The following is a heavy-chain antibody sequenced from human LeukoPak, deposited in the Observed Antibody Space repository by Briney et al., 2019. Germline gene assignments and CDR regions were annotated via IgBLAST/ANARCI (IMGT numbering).Heavy chain of an antibody. CDR3: ARQRIAVADHFDL. D-gene: IGHD6-19*01. CDR2: IYYTGNT. CDR1: GGSIGSHY. V-gene: IGHV4-59*08. J-gene: IGHJ4*02. Sequence: PSETLSLTCTVPGGSIGSHYWNWVRQSPGKGLEWIGYIYYTGNTKYNPSLEGRVSMSVDTSKNHFSLNLNSVTATDTAVYYCARQRIAVADHFDLWGQGTLVAVSS.